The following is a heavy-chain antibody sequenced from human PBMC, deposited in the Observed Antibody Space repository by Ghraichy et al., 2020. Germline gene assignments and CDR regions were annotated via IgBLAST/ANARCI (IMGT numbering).Heavy chain of an antibody. CDR2: IKSDGSST. CDR3: ARGYCRGGRCFFGTGGSHFDN. V-gene: IGHV3-74*01. Sequence: GGSLRLSCAASGFTLSNYWMHWVRQVPGKGLVWVSRIKSDGSSTIYADSVKGRFTISRDNAKNTLYLQMNSLRVEDTAVYYCARGYCRGGRCFFGTGGSHFDNWGQGTLVTVSS. D-gene: IGHD2-15*01. J-gene: IGHJ4*02. CDR1: GFTLSNYW.